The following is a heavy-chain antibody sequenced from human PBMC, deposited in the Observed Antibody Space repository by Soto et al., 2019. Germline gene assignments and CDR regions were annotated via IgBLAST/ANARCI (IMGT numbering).Heavy chain of an antibody. CDR1: GFTFNTYW. CDR2: IKEDGSDK. D-gene: IGHD6-25*01. CDR3: ARFTRGSSGDY. J-gene: IGHJ4*02. V-gene: IGHV3-7*01. Sequence: SCVASGFTFNTYWMSWVRQAPGKGLEWVANIKEDGSDKYYVDSVKGRFTISRDNAKNLLYLQMNSLGAGDTAMYYCARFTRGSSGDYWGQGTLVTVSS.